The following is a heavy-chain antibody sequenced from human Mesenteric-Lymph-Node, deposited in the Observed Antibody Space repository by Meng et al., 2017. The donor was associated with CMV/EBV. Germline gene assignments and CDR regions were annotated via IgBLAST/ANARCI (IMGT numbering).Heavy chain of an antibody. CDR2: IYYSGNT. V-gene: IGHV4-39*01. CDR3: ASRLYNYYFDY. CDR1: GGSISSSSYY. Sequence: GSLRLSCTVSGGSISSSSYYWGWLRQPPGKGLEWIGSIYYSGNTYYNPSLKSRVTISVDTSKSQFSLRLSSVTAADTAVYYCASRLYNYYFDYWGQGTLVTVSS. J-gene: IGHJ4*02. D-gene: IGHD3-10*01.